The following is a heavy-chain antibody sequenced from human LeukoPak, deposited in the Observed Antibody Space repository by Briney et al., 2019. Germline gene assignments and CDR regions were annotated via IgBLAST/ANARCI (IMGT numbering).Heavy chain of an antibody. CDR2: MNTDGSRT. CDR1: GFTFSRYW. D-gene: IGHD2-15*01. J-gene: IGHJ4*02. CDR3: ASDFGGSDDY. Sequence: PGGSLRLSCVASGFTFSRYWMHWVRQAPGKGLVWVSRMNTDGSRTDYADSVKGRFTISRDNAKNTLYLQMNSLGAEDTAVYSCASDFGGSDDYWGQGTLVTVSP. V-gene: IGHV3-74*01.